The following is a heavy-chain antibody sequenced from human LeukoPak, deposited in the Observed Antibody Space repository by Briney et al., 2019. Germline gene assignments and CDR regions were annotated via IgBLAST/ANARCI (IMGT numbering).Heavy chain of an antibody. Sequence: PSETLSLTCTVSGGSISSYYWSWIRQPPGKGLEWIGYIYYSGSTNYNPSLKSRVTISVDTSKNQFSLKLSSVTAADTAVYYCARAGFLEWLLPDPYYFDYWGQGTLVTVSS. CDR2: IYYSGST. J-gene: IGHJ4*02. V-gene: IGHV4-59*08. CDR1: GGSISSYY. D-gene: IGHD3-3*01. CDR3: ARAGFLEWLLPDPYYFDY.